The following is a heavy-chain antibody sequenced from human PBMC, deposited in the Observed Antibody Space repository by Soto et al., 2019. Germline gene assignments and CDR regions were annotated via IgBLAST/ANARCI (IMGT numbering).Heavy chain of an antibody. CDR1: GFTFSSYG. J-gene: IGHJ1*01. Sequence: QVQLVESGGGVVQPGRSLRLSCAASGFTFSSYGMHWVRQAPGKGLEWVAVISDDGSDKYYADSVKDRFTISRDKSNNPMYLHMDSLRAEDTAVYYCAKGVVVATTYFPPWGQGTLVTVSS. CDR2: ISDDGSDK. D-gene: IGHD2-15*01. V-gene: IGHV3-30*18. CDR3: AKGVVVATTYFPP.